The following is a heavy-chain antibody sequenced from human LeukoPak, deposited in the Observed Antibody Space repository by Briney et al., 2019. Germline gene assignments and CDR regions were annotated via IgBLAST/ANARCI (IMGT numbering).Heavy chain of an antibody. D-gene: IGHD2-21*01. CDR2: ISGSGDST. CDR3: AKAPVTSCRGAYCYPFDS. V-gene: IGHV3-23*01. Sequence: GGSLRLSCAASGFTFSNYAMRWVRQAPGKGLEWVSGISGSGDSTYYADSVKGRFTISRDNSKNTLYLQMNSLRAEDAAAYFCAKAPVTSCRGAYCYPFDSWGQGTLVTVSS. J-gene: IGHJ4*02. CDR1: GFTFSNYA.